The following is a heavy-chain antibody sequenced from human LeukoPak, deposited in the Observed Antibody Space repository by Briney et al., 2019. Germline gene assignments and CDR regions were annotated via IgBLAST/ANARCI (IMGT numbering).Heavy chain of an antibody. J-gene: IGHJ4*02. V-gene: IGHV3-23*01. D-gene: IGHD3-3*01. CDR2: ISGSGGST. CDR3: ATSYDFWSGYYAY. CDR1: GFTFSSYA. Sequence: GGSLRLSCAASGFTFSSYAMSWVRQAPGKGLEWVSAISGSGGSTYYADSVKGRFTISRDNSKNTLYLQMNSLRAEDTAVYYCATSYDFWSGYYAYWGQGTPVTVSS.